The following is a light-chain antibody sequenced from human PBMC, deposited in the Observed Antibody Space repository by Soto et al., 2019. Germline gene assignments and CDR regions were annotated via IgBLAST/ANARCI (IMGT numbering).Light chain of an antibody. V-gene: IGLV6-57*01. CDR2: EDN. CDR1: SGSIASNY. CDR3: QSYDATNQV. Sequence: NFMLTQPHSVSESPGKTVIISCTRSSGSIASNYVQWYQQRQGSSPTTVIYEDNQRPSGFPDRFSGSIDSSSNSASLTISGLETEDEADYYCQSYDATNQVFGGGTKLTVL. J-gene: IGLJ3*02.